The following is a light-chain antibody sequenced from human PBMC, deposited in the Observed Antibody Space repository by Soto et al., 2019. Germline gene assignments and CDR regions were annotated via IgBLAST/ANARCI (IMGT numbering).Light chain of an antibody. CDR3: QQYGSSLKLT. Sequence: VLTQSPGTLSLSPGERATLSCRASQSVTSSYLGWYQQKPGQAPRLLIFGASTRATGIPDRFSGSGSGTDFTLTIIRREPEDFAVYYCQQYGSSLKLTFGGGTKVEIK. V-gene: IGKV3-20*01. J-gene: IGKJ4*01. CDR1: QSVTSSY. CDR2: GAS.